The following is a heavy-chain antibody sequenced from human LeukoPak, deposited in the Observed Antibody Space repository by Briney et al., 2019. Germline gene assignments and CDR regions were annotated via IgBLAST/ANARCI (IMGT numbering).Heavy chain of an antibody. J-gene: IGHJ4*02. V-gene: IGHV4-38-2*01. CDR2: IYHSGST. CDR1: GYSISSGYH. D-gene: IGHD6-19*01. CDR3: ARPYFHYSSGPRFDY. Sequence: PSETLSLTCAVSGYSISSGYHWGWIRQPPGKGLEWIGGIYHSGSTYYNPSLKSRVTISVDTSKNQFSLKLSSVTAADTAVYYCARPYFHYSSGPRFDYWGQGTLVTVSS.